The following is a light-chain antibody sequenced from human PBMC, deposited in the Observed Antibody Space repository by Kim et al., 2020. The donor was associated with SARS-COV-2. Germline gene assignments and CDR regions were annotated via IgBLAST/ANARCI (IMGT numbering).Light chain of an antibody. CDR1: QSVDSN. Sequence: EIVMTQSPATLSVSPGERVTLSCRASQSVDSNLAWYQQKPGQAPRLLIYGASTRATDIPARFSGSGSGTEFTHIISSLQSEDFAVYYCQQYSHWAPYTVSQGTKLEI. V-gene: IGKV3-15*01. J-gene: IGKJ2*01. CDR3: QQYSHWAPYT. CDR2: GAS.